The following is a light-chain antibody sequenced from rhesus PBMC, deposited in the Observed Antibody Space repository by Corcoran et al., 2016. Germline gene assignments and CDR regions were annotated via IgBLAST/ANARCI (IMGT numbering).Light chain of an antibody. CDR2: DVS. Sequence: QAALTQPPSVSGSPGQSVTISCTGTSSDIGGYNYVTWYQQHPGKAPKLMIYDVSKRPSGVSDRFSGSKSGNTASLTISGLQAEDAADYYCSSDAGSNTYIFGAGTRLTVL. V-gene: IGLV2-23*01. CDR3: SSDAGSNTYI. CDR1: SSDIGGYNY. J-gene: IGLJ1*01.